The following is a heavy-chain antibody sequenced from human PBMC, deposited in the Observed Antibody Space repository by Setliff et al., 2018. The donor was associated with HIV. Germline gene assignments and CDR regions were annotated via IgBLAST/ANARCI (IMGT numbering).Heavy chain of an antibody. J-gene: IGHJ6*03. Sequence: PSETLSLTCSVSGVSVSINSYFWSWIRQPPGGGLEFIGYIYSSGATSYSPSLKSRVTTTTDISTNTAYMEVRSLSFDDTAVYYCVRLTADRTNYYYCMDVWGKGTTVTVSS. CDR3: VRLTADRTNYYYCMDV. D-gene: IGHD2-8*01. V-gene: IGHV4-61*03. CDR2: IYSSGAT. CDR1: GVSVSINSYF.